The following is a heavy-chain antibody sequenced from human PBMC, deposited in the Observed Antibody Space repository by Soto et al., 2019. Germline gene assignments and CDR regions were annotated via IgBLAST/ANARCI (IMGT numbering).Heavy chain of an antibody. Sequence: GGSLRLSCAASGFTFSSYWMSWVRQAPGKGLEWVANIKQDGSEKYYVDSVKGRFTISRDNAKNSLYLQMNSLRAEDTAVYYCARDSSSWYPDAFDIWGQGTMVTVSS. D-gene: IGHD6-13*01. CDR2: IKQDGSEK. J-gene: IGHJ3*02. CDR3: ARDSSSWYPDAFDI. CDR1: GFTFSSYW. V-gene: IGHV3-7*01.